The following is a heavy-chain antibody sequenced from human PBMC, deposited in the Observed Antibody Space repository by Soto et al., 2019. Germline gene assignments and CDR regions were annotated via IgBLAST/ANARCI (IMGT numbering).Heavy chain of an antibody. CDR3: AKESGGGTVSGWFHAF. CDR1: GFTFSNYP. CDR2: ISGSGA. D-gene: IGHD6-19*01. J-gene: IGHJ1*01. Sequence: GWSMRLSCAASGFTFSNYPMSWVRQAPGKGLEWVSVISGSGAFYADSVKGRFTISRDHSKNTLYLQMNSLRGDDTAVYYCAKESGGGTVSGWFHAFWGHGTLVTVSS. V-gene: IGHV3-23*01.